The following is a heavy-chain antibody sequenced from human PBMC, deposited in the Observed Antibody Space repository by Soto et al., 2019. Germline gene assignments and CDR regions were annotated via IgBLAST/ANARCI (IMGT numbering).Heavy chain of an antibody. CDR1: GFTFSSYA. D-gene: IGHD3-22*01. CDR2: ISGSGGST. Sequence: GGSLRLSCAASGFTFSSYAMSWVRQAPGKGLEWVSAISGSGGSTYYADSVKGRFTISRDNSKNTLYLQMNSLRAEDTAVYYCAKRPYYYDSGSSGYWGQGTLVTVSS. CDR3: AKRPYYYDSGSSGY. V-gene: IGHV3-23*01. J-gene: IGHJ4*02.